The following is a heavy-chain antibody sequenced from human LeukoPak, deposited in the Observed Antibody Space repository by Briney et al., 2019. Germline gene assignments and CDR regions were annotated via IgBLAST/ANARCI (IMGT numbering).Heavy chain of an antibody. J-gene: IGHJ4*02. D-gene: IGHD5-24*01. CDR3: ARGEGGYNYAF. CDR1: GYSFSSYC. CDR2: INPADSDT. Sequence: GESLKISCKASGYSFSSYCIAWARQIPGKGLEWMGIINPADSDTRYSRSIQGQVTISADRSISTAYLQWSSLKASDTAIYYCARGEGGYNYAFWGQGTLVSVSS. V-gene: IGHV5-51*01.